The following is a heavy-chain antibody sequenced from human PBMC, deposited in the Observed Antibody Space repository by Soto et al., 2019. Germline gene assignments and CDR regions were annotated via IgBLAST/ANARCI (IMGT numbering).Heavy chain of an antibody. Sequence: GGSLRLSCGASGFTFSVYAMTWVRQAPGKGLEWVAVISYDGSNKYYADSVRGRFAISRDNSNNMLYLQMNSLRAEDTAVYYCANIRNVVYAHNAYWGQGTLVTVSS. V-gene: IGHV3-30*18. CDR3: ANIRNVVYAHNAY. CDR1: GFTFSVYA. CDR2: ISYDGSNK. J-gene: IGHJ4*02. D-gene: IGHD2-8*02.